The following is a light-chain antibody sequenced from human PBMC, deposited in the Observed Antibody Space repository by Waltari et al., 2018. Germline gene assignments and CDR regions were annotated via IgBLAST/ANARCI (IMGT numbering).Light chain of an antibody. Sequence: QSPLTHPASGSGAPGQSFTVPCTAIRRDVGGSVSVSWSQDLPGQAPRFILYDVSSRPSGVWERFSGSKSGNTASLTISGLQAEDEANYYCCSQSSNNGVIFGGGTKVTVL. V-gene: IGLV2-14*03. J-gene: IGLJ2*01. CDR2: DVS. CDR1: RRDVGGSVS. CDR3: CSQSSNNGVI.